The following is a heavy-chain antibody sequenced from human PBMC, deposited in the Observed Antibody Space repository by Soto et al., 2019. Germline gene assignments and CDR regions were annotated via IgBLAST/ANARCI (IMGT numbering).Heavy chain of an antibody. Sequence: SVKVSCKASGGTFSNYAISWVRQAPGQGFEWMGIIIPLFRRTTYAQKFQGRVTMTRDTSTTTVYMELSSLKTEDTAVYYCARYDYNGYYFDYWGQGTLVTVSS. CDR2: IIPLFRRT. D-gene: IGHD4-4*01. CDR3: ARYDYNGYYFDY. V-gene: IGHV1-69*04. J-gene: IGHJ4*02. CDR1: GGTFSNYA.